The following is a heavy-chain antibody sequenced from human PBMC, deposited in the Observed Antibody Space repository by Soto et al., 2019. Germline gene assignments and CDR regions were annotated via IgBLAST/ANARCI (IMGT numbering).Heavy chain of an antibody. V-gene: IGHV1-69*01. Sequence: QVQLVQSGAEVKRPGSSVKVSCKASGGTFSGYAISWVRQVPGQGLEWMGGIIPILGTINYAQNFEARVTITADESTNTAYMSLSNLRSEDTALYYCARDFRGGRGYFYHGMDVWGQGTTVTVSS. J-gene: IGHJ6*02. CDR1: GGTFSGYA. CDR2: IIPILGTI. CDR3: ARDFRGGRGYFYHGMDV. D-gene: IGHD1-1*01.